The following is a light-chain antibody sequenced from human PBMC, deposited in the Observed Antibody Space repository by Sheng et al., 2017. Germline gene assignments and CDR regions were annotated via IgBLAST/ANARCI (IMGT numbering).Light chain of an antibody. CDR3: QQSDSPTFT. CDR2: DAS. J-gene: IGKJ4*01. V-gene: IGKV3-20*01. CDR1: PSIRSTY. Sequence: EIVLTQSPATLSLSPGERATLSCRASPSIRSTYLAWYQQKPGQAPRLLIYDASTRATGIPDRFSGSGSGTDFTLTISRLEPEDFAVYYCQQSDSPTFTFGGGTKVEIK.